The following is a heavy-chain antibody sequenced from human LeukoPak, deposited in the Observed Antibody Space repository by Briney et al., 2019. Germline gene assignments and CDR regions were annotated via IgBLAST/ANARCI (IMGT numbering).Heavy chain of an antibody. J-gene: IGHJ4*02. CDR3: AKDRVSFDD. Sequence: GGSLRLSCAASGFTFSDYSLHWVRQAPGKGLEWVADISYDGSNKYYADSVKGRFTISRDNSKNTLYLQMNSLRAEDTAVYYCAKDRVSFDDWGQGTLVTVSS. CDR1: GFTFSDYS. CDR2: ISYDGSNK. V-gene: IGHV3-30-3*01. D-gene: IGHD2-8*01.